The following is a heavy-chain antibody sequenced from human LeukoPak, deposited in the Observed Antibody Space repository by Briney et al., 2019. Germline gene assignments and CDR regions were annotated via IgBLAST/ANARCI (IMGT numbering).Heavy chain of an antibody. CDR3: ARGLSTGGVFVGSSFDY. J-gene: IGHJ4*02. Sequence: PSQTLSLTCAVSGGSISSGGYSWSWIRQPPGKGLEWIGYIYHSGSTYYNPSLKSRVTISVDTSKNQFSLKLSSVTAADTAVYYCARGLSTGGVFVGSSFDYWGQGTLVTVSS. V-gene: IGHV4-30-2*01. D-gene: IGHD6-6*01. CDR1: GGSISSGGYS. CDR2: IYHSGST.